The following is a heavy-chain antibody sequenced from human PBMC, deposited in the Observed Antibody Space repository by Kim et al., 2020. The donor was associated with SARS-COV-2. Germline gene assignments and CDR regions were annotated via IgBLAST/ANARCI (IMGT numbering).Heavy chain of an antibody. CDR2: ISWDGGST. Sequence: GGSLRLSCAASGFTFDDYTMHWVRQAPGKGLEWVSLISWDGGSTYYADSVKGRFTISRDNSKNSLYLQMNSLRTEDTALYYCAKDTGYSYGYAYYYGMDVWGQGTTVTVSS. V-gene: IGHV3-43*01. D-gene: IGHD5-18*01. CDR3: AKDTGYSYGYAYYYGMDV. J-gene: IGHJ6*02. CDR1: GFTFDDYT.